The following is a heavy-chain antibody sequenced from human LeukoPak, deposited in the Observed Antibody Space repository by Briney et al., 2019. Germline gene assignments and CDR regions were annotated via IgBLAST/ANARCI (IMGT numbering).Heavy chain of an antibody. CDR2: INPSGGST. V-gene: IGHV1-46*01. J-gene: IGHJ4*02. CDR1: GYTFTSYY. CDR3: ARERGVAGIDY. Sequence: ASVKVSYKASGYTFTSYYMHWVRQASGQGLEWMGIINPSGGSTSYAQKFQGRVTMTRDTSTSTVYMELSSLRSEDTAVYYCARERGVAGIDYWGQGTLVTVSS. D-gene: IGHD6-19*01.